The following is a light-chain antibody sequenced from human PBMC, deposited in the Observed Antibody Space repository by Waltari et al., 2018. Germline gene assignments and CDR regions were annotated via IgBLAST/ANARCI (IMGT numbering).Light chain of an antibody. Sequence: DIQMTQSPSTLSASVGDRVTITCRASQSIGYWLAWYQQKAGKAPKLLISEASNLESGVPPRFSGSGAVTEFPLTISSLQPDDFATYYCQHYNRFSQTFGQGTKVAI. CDR2: EAS. J-gene: IGKJ1*01. CDR1: QSIGYW. CDR3: QHYNRFSQT. V-gene: IGKV1-5*03.